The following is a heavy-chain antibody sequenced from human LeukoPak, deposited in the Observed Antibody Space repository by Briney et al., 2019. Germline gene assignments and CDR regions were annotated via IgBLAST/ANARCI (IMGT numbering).Heavy chain of an antibody. J-gene: IGHJ3*02. D-gene: IGHD2-15*01. CDR2: IRGDGSRL. CDR1: GFNISPFW. Sequence: PGGPLRLSCVASGFNISPFWMTWVRQAPDKGLEWVANIRGDGSRLYYVDSVKGRFTISRDNAKNSLYLQMSNLRADDTSVYYCARDRNYCSSDRCYDAFDIWGQGTIVTVSS. V-gene: IGHV3-7*01. CDR3: ARDRNYCSSDRCYDAFDI.